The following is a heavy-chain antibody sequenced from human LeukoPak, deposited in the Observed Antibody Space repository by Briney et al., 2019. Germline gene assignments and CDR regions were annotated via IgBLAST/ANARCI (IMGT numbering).Heavy chain of an antibody. CDR3: ARVHTWSDGNFDY. CDR2: ISGSGVET. D-gene: IGHD1-1*01. CDR1: GFTFSSYA. J-gene: IGHJ4*02. V-gene: IGHV3-23*01. Sequence: PPGGSLRLSCAASGFTFSSYAMTWVRQAPGMGLDWVSQISGSGVETYYADSVQGRFTISRDNSENTFYLQMNSLRAEDTAVYYCARVHTWSDGNFDYWGQGTLVTVSS.